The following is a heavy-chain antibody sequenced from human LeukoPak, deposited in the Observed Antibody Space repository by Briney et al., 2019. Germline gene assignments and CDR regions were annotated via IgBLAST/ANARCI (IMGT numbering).Heavy chain of an antibody. J-gene: IGHJ5*02. CDR2: INHSGST. V-gene: IGHV4-34*01. CDR1: GFTFSSYA. CDR3: ARTGYCSGGSCYGNNWFDP. Sequence: KPGGSLRLSCVASGFTFSSYAMTWVRQPPGKGLEWIGEINHSGSTNYNPSLKSRVTISVDTSKNQFSLKLSSVTAADTAVYYCARTGYCSGGSCYGNNWFDPWGQGTLVTVSS. D-gene: IGHD2-15*01.